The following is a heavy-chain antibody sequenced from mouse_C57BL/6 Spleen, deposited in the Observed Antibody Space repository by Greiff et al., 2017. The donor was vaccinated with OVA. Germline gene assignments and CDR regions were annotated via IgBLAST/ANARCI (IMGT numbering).Heavy chain of an antibody. CDR2: ISDGGSYT. CDR1: GFTFSSYA. V-gene: IGHV5-4*01. CDR3: ATYYYGGAMDY. Sequence: EVQLVESGGGLVKPGGSLKLSCAASGFTFSSYAMSWVRQTPEKRLEWVATISDGGSYTYYPDNVKGRFTISRDNAKNNLYLQMSHLKSEDTAMYYCATYYYGGAMDYWGQGTSVTVSS. D-gene: IGHD1-1*01. J-gene: IGHJ4*01.